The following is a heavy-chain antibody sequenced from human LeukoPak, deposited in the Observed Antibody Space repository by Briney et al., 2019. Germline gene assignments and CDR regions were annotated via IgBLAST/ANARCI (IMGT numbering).Heavy chain of an antibody. J-gene: IGHJ5*02. D-gene: IGHD6-13*01. CDR3: ARGVAAAGTIWFDP. V-gene: IGHV4-61*02. CDR1: GGSISSGSYY. CDR2: IYTSGST. Sequence: PSQTLSLTRTVSGGSISSGSYYWSWIRQPAGKGLEWIGRIYTSGSTNYNPSLKSRVTISVDTSKSQFSLKLSSVTAADTAVYYCARGVAAAGTIWFDPWGQGTLVTVSS.